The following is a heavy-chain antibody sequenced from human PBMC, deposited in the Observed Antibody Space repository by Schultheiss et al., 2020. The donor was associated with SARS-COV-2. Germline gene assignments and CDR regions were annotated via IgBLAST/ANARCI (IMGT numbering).Heavy chain of an antibody. CDR1: GGSINSYY. CDR3: ARETGYSSSCYGY. J-gene: IGHJ4*02. D-gene: IGHD6-13*01. Sequence: SETLSLTCTVSGGSINSYYWSWIRQPPGKGLEWIGYIYYSGSTNYNPSLKSRVTISVDTSKNQFSLKLSSVTAADTAVYYCARETGYSSSCYGYWGQGTLVTVSS. V-gene: IGHV4-59*12. CDR2: IYYSGST.